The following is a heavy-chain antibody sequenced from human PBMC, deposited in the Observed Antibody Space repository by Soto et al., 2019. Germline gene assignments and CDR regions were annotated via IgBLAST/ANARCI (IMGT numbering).Heavy chain of an antibody. D-gene: IGHD3-10*01. CDR1: GFTFSSYA. Sequence: GGSLRLSCAASGFTFSSYAMSWVRQAPGKGLEWVSAISGSGGSTYYADSVKGRFTISRDNSKNTLYLQMNSLRAEDTAVYYCAKDLTGSLWFGELLPSFDYWGQGTLVTVSS. V-gene: IGHV3-23*01. J-gene: IGHJ4*02. CDR2: ISGSGGST. CDR3: AKDLTGSLWFGELLPSFDY.